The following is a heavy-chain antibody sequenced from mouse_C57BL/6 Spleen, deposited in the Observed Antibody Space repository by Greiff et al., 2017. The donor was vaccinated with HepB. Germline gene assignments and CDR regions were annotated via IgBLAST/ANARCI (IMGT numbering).Heavy chain of an antibody. CDR2: IDPSDSYT. Sequence: QVQLQQPGAELVRPGTSVKLSCKASGYTFTSYWMHWVKQRPGQGLEWIGVIDPSDSYTNYNQKFKGKATLTVDPSSSTAYMQLSSLTSEDSAVYYCATTVVVDYWGQGTTLTVSS. V-gene: IGHV1-59*01. CDR3: ATTVVVDY. J-gene: IGHJ2*01. CDR1: GYTFTSYW. D-gene: IGHD1-1*01.